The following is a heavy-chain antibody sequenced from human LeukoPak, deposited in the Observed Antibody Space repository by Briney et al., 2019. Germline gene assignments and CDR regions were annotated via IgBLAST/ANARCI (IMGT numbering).Heavy chain of an antibody. D-gene: IGHD3-22*01. Sequence: SETLSLTCTVSGGSISSYHWSWIRQPPGKGLEWIGYIYYSGSTNYNPSLKGRVTISVDTSKNQFSLKLSSVTAADTAVYYCAGIRGDYYDSSGYLDYWGQGTLVTVSS. CDR2: IYYSGST. CDR1: GGSISSYH. V-gene: IGHV4-59*01. J-gene: IGHJ4*02. CDR3: AGIRGDYYDSSGYLDY.